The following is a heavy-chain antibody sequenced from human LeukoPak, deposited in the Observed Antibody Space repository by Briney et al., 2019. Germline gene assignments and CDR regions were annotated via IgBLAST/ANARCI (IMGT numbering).Heavy chain of an antibody. CDR3: ARWYSSGWYSDY. Sequence: GGSLRLSCAASGFTLSSYGMHWVRQAPGKGLEWVAVIWYDGSNKYYADSVKGRFTISRDNSKNTLYLQMNSLRAEDTAVYYRARWYSSGWYSDYWGQGTLVTVSS. CDR2: IWYDGSNK. D-gene: IGHD6-19*01. J-gene: IGHJ4*02. CDR1: GFTLSSYG. V-gene: IGHV3-33*01.